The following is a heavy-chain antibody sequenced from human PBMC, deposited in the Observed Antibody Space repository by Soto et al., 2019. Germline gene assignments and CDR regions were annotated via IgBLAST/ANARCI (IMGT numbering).Heavy chain of an antibody. J-gene: IGHJ4*02. CDR1: GGSISSSNW. CDR3: ARDSGGGADY. Sequence: TLSLTCAVSGGSISSSNWWSWVRQPPGKGLEWIGEIYHTGSTTYNPSLNSRVTISVDKSKNQFSLELSSVTAADTAVYYCARDSGGGADYWGQGTLVTVSS. CDR2: IYHTGST. D-gene: IGHD2-21*01. V-gene: IGHV4-4*02.